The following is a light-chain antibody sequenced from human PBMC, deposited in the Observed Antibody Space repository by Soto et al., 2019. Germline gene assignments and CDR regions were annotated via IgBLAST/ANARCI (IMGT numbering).Light chain of an antibody. CDR1: QSVSSN. CDR3: QQYNNWPLWT. CDR2: GTS. V-gene: IGKV3-15*01. J-gene: IGKJ1*01. Sequence: EIVMTQSPATLSVSPGERATLSCRASQSVSSNLAWYQHKFGQAPRLLIYGTSTRATGSPARFSGSGSGTEFTLTISSLQSEDFAVYYRQQYNNWPLWTFGQGTKVEIK.